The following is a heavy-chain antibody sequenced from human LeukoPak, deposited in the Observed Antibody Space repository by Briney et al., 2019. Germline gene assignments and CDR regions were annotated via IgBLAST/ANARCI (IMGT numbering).Heavy chain of an antibody. CDR1: GYSISSGYY. J-gene: IGHJ3*02. Sequence: PSETLSLTCTVSGYSISSGYYWGWIRQPPGKGLEWIGSIYHSGSTYYNPSLKSRVTISVDTSKNQFSLKLSSVTAADTAVYYCARETPTTVVTPDAFDIWGQGTMVTVSS. CDR3: ARETPTTVVTPDAFDI. CDR2: IYHSGST. D-gene: IGHD4-23*01. V-gene: IGHV4-38-2*02.